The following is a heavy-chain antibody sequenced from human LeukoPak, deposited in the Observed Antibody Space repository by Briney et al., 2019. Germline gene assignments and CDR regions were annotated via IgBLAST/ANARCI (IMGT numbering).Heavy chain of an antibody. CDR3: ARSNTAMVNFDY. D-gene: IGHD5-18*01. Sequence: ASVKVSCKASGYTFTSYGISWVRQAPGQGLEWMGWISAYNGNTNYAQKLQGRVTMTTDTSTSTAYMELSSLRSEDTAVYYCARSNTAMVNFDYWGQGTLVTVSS. CDR1: GYTFTSYG. V-gene: IGHV1-18*01. CDR2: ISAYNGNT. J-gene: IGHJ4*02.